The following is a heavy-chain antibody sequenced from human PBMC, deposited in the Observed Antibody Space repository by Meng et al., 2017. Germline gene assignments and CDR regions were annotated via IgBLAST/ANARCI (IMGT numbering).Heavy chain of an antibody. CDR3: ARALSSLGYFQH. CDR1: GYSISSGYY. D-gene: IGHD6-6*01. CDR2: IYHSGST. Sequence: SETLSLTCTVSGYSISSGYYWGWIRQPPGKGLEWIGSIYHSGSTYYNPSLKSRVTISVDTSKNQFSLKLRSVTAADTAVYYCARALSSLGYFQHWGQGTLVTVSS. J-gene: IGHJ1*01. V-gene: IGHV4-38-2*02.